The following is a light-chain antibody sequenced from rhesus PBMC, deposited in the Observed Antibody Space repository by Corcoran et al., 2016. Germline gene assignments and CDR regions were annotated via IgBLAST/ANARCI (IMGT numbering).Light chain of an antibody. V-gene: IGKV1-74*01. CDR3: QQYSSRPRT. Sequence: DIQMTQSPSSLSASVGDRVTITCRASENVNNYLNWYQQKPGKAPKLLIYKASTLKSGVPSRFSGSGSGADYTFTISSLQPEDFATYYCQQYSSRPRTFGQGTKVEIK. J-gene: IGKJ1*01. CDR1: ENVNNY. CDR2: KAS.